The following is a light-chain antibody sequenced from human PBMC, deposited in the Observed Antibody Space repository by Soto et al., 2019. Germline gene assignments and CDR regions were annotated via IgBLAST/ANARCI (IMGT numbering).Light chain of an antibody. CDR2: DVN. CDR3: SAHGGHNPYV. V-gene: IGLV2-8*01. CDR1: ASDIGGYTF. J-gene: IGLJ1*01. Sequence: QSALTQPPSASGSPGQSVAISCTGTASDIGGYTFVSWYQQHPGKAPKLLIYDVNKRTSGVPDRFSGSKSGNTASLTVSGLQAEDEADYYCSAHGGHNPYVFGTGTKVTVL.